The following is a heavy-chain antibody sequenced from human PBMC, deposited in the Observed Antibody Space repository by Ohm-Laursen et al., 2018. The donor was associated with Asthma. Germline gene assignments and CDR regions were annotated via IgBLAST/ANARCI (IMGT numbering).Heavy chain of an antibody. Sequence: TLSLTCTVSGGSISSYYWSWIRPPPGKGLEWIGYIYYSGSTNYSPSLKGRVTISVDTSKNQFSLKLTTVTAADTAVYYCARGTFYYESTGYYFFDHWGQGALVTVSS. D-gene: IGHD3-22*01. CDR2: IYYSGST. CDR1: GGSISSYY. J-gene: IGHJ4*02. CDR3: ARGTFYYESTGYYFFDH. V-gene: IGHV4-59*12.